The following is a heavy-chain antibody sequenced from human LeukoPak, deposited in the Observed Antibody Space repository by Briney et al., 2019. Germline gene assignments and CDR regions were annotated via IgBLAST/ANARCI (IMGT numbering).Heavy chain of an antibody. CDR3: ARLIAVAGFDY. CDR1: GYTFTSYD. Sequence: ASVKVSCKASGYTFTSYDINWVRQATGQGLEWMGWISAYNGNTNYAQKLQGRVTMTTDTSTSTAYMELRSLRSDDTAVYYCARLIAVAGFDYWGQGTLVTVSS. D-gene: IGHD6-19*01. CDR2: ISAYNGNT. V-gene: IGHV1-18*01. J-gene: IGHJ4*02.